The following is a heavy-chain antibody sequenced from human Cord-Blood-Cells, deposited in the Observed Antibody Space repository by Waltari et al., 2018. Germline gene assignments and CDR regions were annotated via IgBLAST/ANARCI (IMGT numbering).Heavy chain of an antibody. CDR1: GGSFCGYY. Sequence: QVQLQQWGAGLLKPSETLSPTRAVYGGSFCGYYWSWIRKPPGKGLEWIGEINHSGSTNYNPSLKSRVTISVDTSKNQFSLKLSSVTAADTAVYYCAREGLDAFDIWGQGTMVTVSS. D-gene: IGHD2-21*02. J-gene: IGHJ3*02. V-gene: IGHV4-34*01. CDR2: INHSGST. CDR3: AREGLDAFDI.